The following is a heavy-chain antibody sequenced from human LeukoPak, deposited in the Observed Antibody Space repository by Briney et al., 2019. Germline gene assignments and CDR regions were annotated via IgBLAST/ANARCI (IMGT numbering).Heavy chain of an antibody. CDR3: ARGRGEGRGISVLRGVRAPPYNWFDP. J-gene: IGHJ5*02. D-gene: IGHD3-10*01. V-gene: IGHV4-39*07. Sequence: SETLSLTCTVSGGSISSSSYYWGWIRQPPGKGPEWIGSTYYSGSAGSTYYNPSFKSRVTILIDTSKNQFSLKLSSVTAADTAVYYCARGRGEGRGISVLRGVRAPPYNWFDPWGHGTLVTVSS. CDR1: GGSISSSSYY. CDR2: TYYSGSAGST.